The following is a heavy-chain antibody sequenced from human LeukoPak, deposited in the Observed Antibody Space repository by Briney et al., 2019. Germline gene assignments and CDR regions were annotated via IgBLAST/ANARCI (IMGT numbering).Heavy chain of an antibody. D-gene: IGHD3-22*01. CDR2: INPNSGGT. CDR1: GYTFTGYY. Sequence: ASVKVSCKASGYTFTGYYIHWVRQAPGRGLEWMGWINPNSGGTNYAQKFQGRVTMTRDTSISTAYMELSRLRSDDTAVYYCARDERYDSSGYPFDYWGQGTLVTVSS. J-gene: IGHJ4*02. CDR3: ARDERYDSSGYPFDY. V-gene: IGHV1-2*02.